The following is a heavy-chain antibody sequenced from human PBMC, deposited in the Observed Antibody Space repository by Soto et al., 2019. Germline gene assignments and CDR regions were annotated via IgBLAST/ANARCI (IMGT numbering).Heavy chain of an antibody. D-gene: IGHD4-17*01. CDR2: INAGNGNT. CDR3: ARGHDDGDYVVGGMDV. CDR1: GYTFTSYA. J-gene: IGHJ6*02. V-gene: IGHV1-3*01. Sequence: QVQLVQSGAEVKKPGASVKVSCKASGYTFTSYAMHWVRQAPGQRLEWMGWINAGNGNTKYSQKFQGRVTITRDTSASTAYMELSSLRSEDTAVYYCARGHDDGDYVVGGMDVWGQGTTVTVSS.